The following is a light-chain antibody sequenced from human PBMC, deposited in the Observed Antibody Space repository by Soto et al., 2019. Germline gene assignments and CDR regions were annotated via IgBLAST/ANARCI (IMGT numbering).Light chain of an antibody. CDR3: QHYNSYSEA. CDR2: KAS. J-gene: IGKJ1*01. CDR1: QTISSW. Sequence: DIQMTQSPSTLSGSVGDRVTITCRASQTISSWLAWYQQKPGKAPKLLIYKASTLKSGVPSRFSGSCSGTEFTLTISSLQPDDFATYYCQHYNSYSEAFGQGTKVELK. V-gene: IGKV1-5*03.